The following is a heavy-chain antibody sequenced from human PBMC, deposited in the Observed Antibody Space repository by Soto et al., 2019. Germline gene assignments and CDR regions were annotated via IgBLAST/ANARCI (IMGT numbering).Heavy chain of an antibody. Sequence: SSLMPSSKYPFSTITNTARTSVRHAPSQKNEWMGGIIPIFGTANYAQKFQGRVTITADESTSTAYMELSSLRSEDTAVYYCARESGYSGYAPRNDWFDPWGQGTLVTVSS. CDR1: FSTITNTA. CDR2: IIPIFGTA. CDR3: ARESGYSGYAPRNDWFDP. V-gene: IGHV1-69*13. D-gene: IGHD5-12*01. J-gene: IGHJ5*02.